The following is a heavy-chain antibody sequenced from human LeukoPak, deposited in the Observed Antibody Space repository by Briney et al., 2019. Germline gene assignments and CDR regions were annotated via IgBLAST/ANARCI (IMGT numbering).Heavy chain of an antibody. CDR1: GFTFSSYA. V-gene: IGHV3-23*01. CDR2: ISGSGGST. Sequence: PGGSLRLSCAASGFTFSSYAMSWVRQAPGKGLEWVSAISGSGGSTYYADSVKGRFTISRDNSKNTLYLQMNSLRAEDTAVYYCAKPGRVDILTGYSYYFDYWGQGTLVTVSS. D-gene: IGHD3-9*01. CDR3: AKPGRVDILTGYSYYFDY. J-gene: IGHJ4*02.